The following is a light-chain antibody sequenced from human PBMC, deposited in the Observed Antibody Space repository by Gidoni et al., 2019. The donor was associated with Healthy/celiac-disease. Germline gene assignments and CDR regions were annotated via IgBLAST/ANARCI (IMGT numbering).Light chain of an antibody. Sequence: DIQMTQSPSTLSASVGDRVTITCRASQSISSWLAWYQQKPGKAPKLLIYKASSLESGVPSRFSGSGSGTEFTLTISSLQPDDFATYYCLHPGTFGQGTKVEIK. CDR1: QSISSW. CDR2: KAS. V-gene: IGKV1-5*03. CDR3: LHPGT. J-gene: IGKJ1*01.